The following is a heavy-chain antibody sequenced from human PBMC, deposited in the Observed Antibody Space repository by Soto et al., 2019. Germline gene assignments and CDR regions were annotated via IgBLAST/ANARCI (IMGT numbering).Heavy chain of an antibody. CDR1: GGSFSGYY. Sequence: QVQLQQWGAGLLKPSETLSLTCAVYGGSFSGYYWNWIRQPPGKGLEWIGEINHSGSTNYNPSLKSRVTVLVDTSMNQFSLQLSPVTAADTAVYNLARVGASKGWLDYWGQGTLVTVSP. D-gene: IGHD3-10*01. V-gene: IGHV4-34*01. CDR2: INHSGST. J-gene: IGHJ4*02. CDR3: ARVGASKGWLDY.